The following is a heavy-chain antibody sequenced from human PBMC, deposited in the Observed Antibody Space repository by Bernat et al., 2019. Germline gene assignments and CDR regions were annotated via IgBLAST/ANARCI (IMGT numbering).Heavy chain of an antibody. CDR1: GYSFASYW. D-gene: IGHD4-17*01. CDR2: IYPGDSDT. Sequence: EVQLVQSGAEVKKPGESLKISCKGSGYSFASYWIGWVRQMPGKGLQWMGIIYPGDSDTSYSPSFQGQVTISADKSITTAYLQWSSLKASDTAMYYCARGASSGYYGVGFDYWGQGTLVTVSS. J-gene: IGHJ4*02. CDR3: ARGASSGYYGVGFDY. V-gene: IGHV5-51*01.